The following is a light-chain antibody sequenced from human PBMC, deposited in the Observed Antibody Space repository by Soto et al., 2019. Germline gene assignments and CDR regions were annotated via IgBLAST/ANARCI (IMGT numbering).Light chain of an antibody. Sequence: EIVLTQSPGTLSLSPGERATLSCRASQSVSSSYLAWYQQKPGQAPRLLIYGASIRATGIPDRFNGSGSGTDFTLTISRLEPEDFVVYYCQQYGSSPLTFGGGTKVDIK. CDR1: QSVSSSY. CDR3: QQYGSSPLT. J-gene: IGKJ4*02. CDR2: GAS. V-gene: IGKV3-20*01.